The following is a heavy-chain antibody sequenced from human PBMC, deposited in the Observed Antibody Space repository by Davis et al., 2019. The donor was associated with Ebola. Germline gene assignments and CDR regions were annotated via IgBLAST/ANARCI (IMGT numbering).Heavy chain of an antibody. Sequence: GESLKISCAASGFTLSSYWMHWVRQAPGKGLVWVSRITSDGCNTNYADSVKGRFTISRDNAKNTLYLEMNSLRVEDTAIYYCAKDTSNIWFDIWGQGTMVTVSS. CDR1: GFTLSSYW. CDR3: AKDTSNIWFDI. V-gene: IGHV3-74*01. J-gene: IGHJ3*02. CDR2: ITSDGCNT. D-gene: IGHD1-26*01.